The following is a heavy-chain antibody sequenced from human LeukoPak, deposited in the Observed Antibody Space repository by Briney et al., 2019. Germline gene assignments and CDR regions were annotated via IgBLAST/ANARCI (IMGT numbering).Heavy chain of an antibody. V-gene: IGHV5-51*01. D-gene: IGHD3-9*01. Sequence: GESLKTSCKGSGYSFTNYWIGWVRQMHGKGLEWMGIIYPGASDTKYSPSFQGQVTISADKSISTAYLQWSSLKASDTAMYYCARLWYYDILTGYRDGFDIWGQGTMVTVSS. CDR2: IYPGASDT. CDR1: GYSFTNYW. CDR3: ARLWYYDILTGYRDGFDI. J-gene: IGHJ3*02.